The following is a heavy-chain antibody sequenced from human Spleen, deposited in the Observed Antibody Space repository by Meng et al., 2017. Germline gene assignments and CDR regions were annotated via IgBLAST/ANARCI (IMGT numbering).Heavy chain of an antibody. Sequence: SETLSLTCAVYGGSFSDYYWSWIHQPPGKGLEWIGEINHSGSTNYNPSLESRATISVDTSQNNLSLKLSSVTAADSAVYYCARGPTTMAHDFDYWGQGTLVTVSS. V-gene: IGHV4-34*01. CDR3: ARGPTTMAHDFDY. CDR2: INHSGST. D-gene: IGHD4-11*01. J-gene: IGHJ4*02. CDR1: GGSFSDYY.